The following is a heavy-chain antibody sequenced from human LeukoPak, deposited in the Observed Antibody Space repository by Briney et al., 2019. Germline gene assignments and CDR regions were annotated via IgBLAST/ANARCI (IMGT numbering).Heavy chain of an antibody. Sequence: PGGSLRLSCAASGFTFDDYAMHWVRQAPGKGLEWVSGISWNSGSIGYADSVKGRFTISRDNAKNSLYLQMNSLRAEDTAVYYCARGHYDILTGHQDYFDYWGQGTLVTVSS. V-gene: IGHV3-9*01. J-gene: IGHJ4*02. CDR1: GFTFDDYA. CDR3: ARGHYDILTGHQDYFDY. CDR2: ISWNSGSI. D-gene: IGHD3-9*01.